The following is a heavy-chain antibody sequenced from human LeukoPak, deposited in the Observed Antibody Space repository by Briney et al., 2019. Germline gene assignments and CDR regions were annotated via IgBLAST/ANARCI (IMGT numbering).Heavy chain of an antibody. J-gene: IGHJ5*02. CDR3: ARDGFCSSSSCYPLNWFDP. D-gene: IGHD2-2*03. Sequence: GRSLRLSCAASGFTFSSYGMHWVRQAPGKGLEWVAVISYDGSNKYYADSVKGRFTISRDNAKNKLYLQMNSLRAEDTAVYYCARDGFCSSSSCYPLNWFDPWGQGTLVTVSS. V-gene: IGHV3-30*03. CDR2: ISYDGSNK. CDR1: GFTFSSYG.